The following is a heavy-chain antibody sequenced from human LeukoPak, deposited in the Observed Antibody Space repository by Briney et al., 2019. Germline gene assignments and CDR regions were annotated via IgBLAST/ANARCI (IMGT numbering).Heavy chain of an antibody. CDR1: GGSISSSSYY. CDR2: IYYSGST. J-gene: IGHJ4*02. CDR3: ARLKTTVVRVDYFDY. V-gene: IGHV4-39*01. D-gene: IGHD4-23*01. Sequence: PSVTLSLTCTVSGGSISSSSYYWGWIRQPPGKGLEWIGSIYYSGSTYYNPSLRSRVTISVDTSKNQFSLKLSSVTAADTAVYYCARLKTTVVRVDYFDYWGQGTLVTVSS.